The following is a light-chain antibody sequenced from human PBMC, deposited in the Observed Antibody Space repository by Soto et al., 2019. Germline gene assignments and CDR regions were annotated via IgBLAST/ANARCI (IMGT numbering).Light chain of an antibody. CDR3: ETWDSNTHV. V-gene: IGLV4-60*02. CDR1: SGHSSYI. J-gene: IGLJ1*01. Sequence: QSVLTQSSSASASLGSSVKLTCTLSSGHSSYIIAWHQQQPGKAPRYLMKLEGSGSYNKGSGVPDRFSGSSSGADRYLTIAKLQFEDEADYYCETWDSNTHVFGTGTKLTVL. CDR2: LEGSGSY.